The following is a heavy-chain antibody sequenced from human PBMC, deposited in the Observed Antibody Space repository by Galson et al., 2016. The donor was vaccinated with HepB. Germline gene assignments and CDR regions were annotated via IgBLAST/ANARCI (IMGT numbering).Heavy chain of an antibody. V-gene: IGHV3-21*01. CDR1: GFTFTTYS. D-gene: IGHD1/OR15-1a*01. Sequence: SLRLSCAASGFTFTTYSMNWVRQAPGKGLEWVSSISSRGDFIYYADSVKGRFTISRDNAKNSVHLQMNGLRAEDTAVYYCARDKSEQRFSSWLDPWGQGTLVTVSS. CDR2: ISSRGDFI. CDR3: ARDKSEQRFSSWLDP. J-gene: IGHJ5*02.